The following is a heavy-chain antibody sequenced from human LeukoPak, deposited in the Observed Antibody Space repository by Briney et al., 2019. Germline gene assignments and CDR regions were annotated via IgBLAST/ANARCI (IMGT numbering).Heavy chain of an antibody. J-gene: IGHJ4*02. Sequence: SETLSLTCTVSGGSISSSSYYWGWIRQPPGKGLEWIGRIYTSGSTNYNPSLKSRVTISVDTSKNQFSLKLSSVTAADTAVYYCAREGRFGDLFDSWGQGTLVTVSS. V-gene: IGHV4-39*07. CDR1: GGSISSSSYY. D-gene: IGHD3-10*01. CDR2: IYTSGST. CDR3: AREGRFGDLFDS.